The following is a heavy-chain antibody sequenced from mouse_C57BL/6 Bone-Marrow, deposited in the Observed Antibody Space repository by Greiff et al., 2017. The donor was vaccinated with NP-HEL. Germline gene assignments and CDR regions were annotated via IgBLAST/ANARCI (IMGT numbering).Heavy chain of an antibody. D-gene: IGHD1-1*01. J-gene: IGHJ2*01. Sequence: EVQLVESGGGLVQPGGSLKLSCAASGFTFSDYYMYWVRQTPEKRLEWVAYISNGGGSTYYPDTVKGRFTISRDNAKNTLYLQMSRLKSEDTAMYYCARQGLTTVVVDYWGQGTTLTVSS. V-gene: IGHV5-12*01. CDR3: ARQGLTTVVVDY. CDR2: ISNGGGST. CDR1: GFTFSDYY.